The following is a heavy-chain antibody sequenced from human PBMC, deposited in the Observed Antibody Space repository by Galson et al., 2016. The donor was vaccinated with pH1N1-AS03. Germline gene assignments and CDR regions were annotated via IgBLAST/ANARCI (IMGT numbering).Heavy chain of an antibody. CDR1: DDTFNSHG. CDR2: ISANNGDT. J-gene: IGHJ3*02. V-gene: IGHV1-18*01. Sequence: QSGAEVKKPGASVKASCKASDDTFNSHGISWVRQAPGQGLEWMGWISANNGDTNYAQKFQGRVTMTTDTSTSTTYMELRSLRSDDTAVYYCARMEKRWGDAYAIWGQGTMVTVSS. CDR3: ARMEKRWGDAYAI. D-gene: IGHD1-1*01.